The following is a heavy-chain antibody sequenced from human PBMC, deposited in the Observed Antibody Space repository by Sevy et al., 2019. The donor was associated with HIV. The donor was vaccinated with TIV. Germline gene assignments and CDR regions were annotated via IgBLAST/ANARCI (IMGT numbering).Heavy chain of an antibody. J-gene: IGHJ4*02. D-gene: IGHD2-8*01. Sequence: GGSLRLSCEASGFTFSKYSMSWVRQAPGKGLEWVSTFSFGCGRINYADSVKGRFTISRDDSKNTLYLQMNSLRSEDTAVYYCAREGCTKPHDYWGQGTLDTVSS. CDR3: AREGCTKPHDY. CDR1: GFTFSKYS. V-gene: IGHV3-23*01. CDR2: FSFGCGRI.